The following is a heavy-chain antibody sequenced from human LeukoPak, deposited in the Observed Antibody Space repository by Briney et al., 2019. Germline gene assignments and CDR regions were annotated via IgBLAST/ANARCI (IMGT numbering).Heavy chain of an antibody. CDR1: GGSISSYY. D-gene: IGHD6-19*01. V-gene: IGHV4-59*01. J-gene: IGHJ6*03. CDR2: IYYSGST. Sequence: PSETLSLTCTVSGGSISSYYWSWIRQPPGKGLEWIGYIYYSGSTNYNPSLKSRVTISVDTSKNQFSLKLSSVTAADTAVYYCARDSSSGWYNMDVWGKGTTVTISS. CDR3: ARDSSSGWYNMDV.